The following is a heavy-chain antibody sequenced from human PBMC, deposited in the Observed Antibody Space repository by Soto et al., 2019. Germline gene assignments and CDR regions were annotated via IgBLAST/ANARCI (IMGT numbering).Heavy chain of an antibody. Sequence: QITLKESGPTLVKPTQTLSMTCTFSGLRLSTSGVGVGWIRQPPGKALEWLALIYWDDDKRYSPSLKSRLTITKDTSKNQVVLTMTNMDPVDTVTYYCARYTVSAAGTLIFDYWGQGTLVTVSS. CDR2: IYWDDDK. CDR3: ARYTVSAAGTLIFDY. J-gene: IGHJ4*02. D-gene: IGHD6-13*01. CDR1: GLRLSTSGVG. V-gene: IGHV2-5*02.